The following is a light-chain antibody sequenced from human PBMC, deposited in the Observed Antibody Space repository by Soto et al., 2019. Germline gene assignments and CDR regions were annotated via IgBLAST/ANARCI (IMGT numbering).Light chain of an antibody. CDR3: QHYNSYSEA. CDR1: QTISSW. V-gene: IGKV1-5*03. J-gene: IGKJ1*01. CDR2: KAS. Sequence: IQSAQSPFTLSGSVGDRVTITCRASQTISSWLAWYQQKPGKAPKLLIYKASTLKSGVPSRFSGSGSGTEFTLTISSLQPDDFATYYCQHYNSYSEAFGQGTKVDIK.